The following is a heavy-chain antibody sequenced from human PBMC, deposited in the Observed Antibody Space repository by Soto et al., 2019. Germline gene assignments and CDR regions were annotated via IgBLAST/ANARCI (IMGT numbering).Heavy chain of an antibody. V-gene: IGHV5-10-1*01. CDR3: AKREDWFDP. Sequence: DSLKSSDERSGDNVCSYWIRWVRQMPGKGLEWMGRIDPSDSYTNYSPSFQGHVTISADKSISTAYLQWSSLKASDTAMYYCAKREDWFDPWGQGTLVTVSS. CDR2: IDPSDSYT. CDR1: GDNVCSYW. D-gene: IGHD1-26*01. J-gene: IGHJ5*02.